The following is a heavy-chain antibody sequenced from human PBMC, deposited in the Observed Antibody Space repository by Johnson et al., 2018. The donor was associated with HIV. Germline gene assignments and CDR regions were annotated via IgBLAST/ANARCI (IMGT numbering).Heavy chain of an antibody. J-gene: IGHJ3*02. CDR2: ISYDGSNK. V-gene: IGHV3-30-3*01. CDR3: ARDKGEYYDAFDI. Sequence: QVQLVESGGGVVQPGRSLRLSCAASKFTFRTYTMHWVRQAPGKGLEWVALISYDGSNKYYADSVKGRFTISRANSKNTLYLQMNSLRAEDTAVYYCARDKGEYYDAFDIWGQGTMVTVSS. CDR1: KFTFRTYT. D-gene: IGHD1-26*01.